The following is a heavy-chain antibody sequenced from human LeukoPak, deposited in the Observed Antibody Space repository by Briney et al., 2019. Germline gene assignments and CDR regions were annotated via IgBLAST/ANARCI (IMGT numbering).Heavy chain of an antibody. V-gene: IGHV3-74*01. CDR2: INSDGSST. CDR3: ARGSRGWYLDAFDI. D-gene: IGHD6-19*01. Sequence: PGGSLRLSCAASGFTFSIYWMHWVRQAPGKGLVWVSRINSDGSSTSYADSVKGRFTISRDNARNTQYLQMNSLRAEDTAVYYCARGSRGWYLDAFDIWGQGTMVTVSS. J-gene: IGHJ3*02. CDR1: GFTFSIYW.